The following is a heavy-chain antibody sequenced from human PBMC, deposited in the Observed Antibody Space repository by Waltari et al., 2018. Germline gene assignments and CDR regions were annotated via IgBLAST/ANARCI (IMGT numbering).Heavy chain of an antibody. V-gene: IGHV1-2*02. J-gene: IGHJ5*02. CDR2: INPNSGGT. Sequence: QVQLVQSGAEVKKPGASVKVSCKASGYTFTGYYMHWVRQAPGQGLEWMGGINPNSGGTNYAQKFQGRVTMTRDTSISTAYMELSRLRSDDTAVYYCARDPSGAVAGTHSVGWFDPWGQGTLVTVSS. D-gene: IGHD6-19*01. CDR3: ARDPSGAVAGTHSVGWFDP. CDR1: GYTFTGYY.